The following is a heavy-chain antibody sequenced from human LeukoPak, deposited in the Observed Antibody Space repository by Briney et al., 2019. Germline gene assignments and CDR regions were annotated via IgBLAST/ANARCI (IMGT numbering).Heavy chain of an antibody. J-gene: IGHJ4*02. V-gene: IGHV1-69*04. CDR3: ARVRRGDCSSTSCSLDY. D-gene: IGHD2-2*01. CDR1: GGTFSSYA. Sequence: ASVKVSCKASGGTFSSYAISWVRQAPGQGLEWMGRIIPILGIANYAQKFQGRVTITADKSTSTAYMELSSLRSEDTAVYYCARVRRGDCSSTSCSLDYWGQGTLVTVSS. CDR2: IIPILGIA.